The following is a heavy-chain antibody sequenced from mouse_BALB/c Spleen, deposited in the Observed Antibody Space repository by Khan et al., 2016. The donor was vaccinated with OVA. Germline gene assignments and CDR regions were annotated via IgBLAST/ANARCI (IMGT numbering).Heavy chain of an antibody. J-gene: IGHJ4*01. CDR3: AKELPFAMDY. CDR2: IWGDGST. CDR1: GFSLTSYG. Sequence: QVQLQQSGPGLVAPSQSLSITCTVSGFSLTSYGVSWVRQPPGKGLEWLGVIWGDGSTNYHSVLRSRLSIRKDNSKSQVFLKLNSLQSDDTATYYCAKELPFAMDYWGQGTSVTVSS. V-gene: IGHV2-3*01. D-gene: IGHD1-1*01.